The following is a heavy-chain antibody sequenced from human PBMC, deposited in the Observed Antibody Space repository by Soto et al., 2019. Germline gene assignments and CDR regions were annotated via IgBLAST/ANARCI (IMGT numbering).Heavy chain of an antibody. CDR3: ARGIGYYFDS. CDR2: IHYRGST. Sequence: SETLSLTCTVSGGSISSSSYFWGWIRQPPGKGLEWIGNIHYRGSTYYNASLKSRVTISVDTSKNQFSLKLSSVTAADSAVYSCARGIGYYFDSWGQGTLVTV. CDR1: GGSISSSSYF. J-gene: IGHJ4*02. V-gene: IGHV4-39*01. D-gene: IGHD5-12*01.